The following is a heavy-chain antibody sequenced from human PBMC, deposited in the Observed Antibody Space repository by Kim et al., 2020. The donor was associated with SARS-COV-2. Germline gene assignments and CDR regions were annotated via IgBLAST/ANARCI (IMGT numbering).Heavy chain of an antibody. CDR3: ARERYGDERGSKSHFDV. V-gene: IGHV3-7*03. CDR2: IKKDGSEK. CDR1: GFSFNSHG. Sequence: GGSLRLSCAASGFSFNSHGMTWVRQPPGKGLEWLANIKKDGSEKYYVDSVRGRFTISRDNTDNSVSLQMSSLRVEDTAVYYCARERYGDERGSKSHFDVWGRGTLVTVST. D-gene: IGHD2-21*02. J-gene: IGHJ2*01.